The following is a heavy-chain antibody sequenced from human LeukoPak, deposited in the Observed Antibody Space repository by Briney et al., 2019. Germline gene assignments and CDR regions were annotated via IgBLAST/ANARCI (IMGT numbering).Heavy chain of an antibody. V-gene: IGHV3-7*01. Sequence: GGSLRLSCAASGFTFSSYWMSWVRQAPGKGLEWVANIKQDGSEKYYVDSVKGRFTISRDNAKNSLYLQMNSLRAEDTAVYYCARQDPMDYYYGMDVWGQGTTVTVSS. CDR3: ARQDPMDYYYGMDV. CDR1: GFTFSSYW. J-gene: IGHJ6*02. CDR2: IKQDGSEK.